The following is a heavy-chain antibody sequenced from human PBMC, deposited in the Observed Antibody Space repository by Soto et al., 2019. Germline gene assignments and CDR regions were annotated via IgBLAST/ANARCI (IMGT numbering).Heavy chain of an antibody. Sequence: WGSLRLSCAASGFPFISYVIIFFRQAPLKWLEWVSGISGGGSNTFYADYVKGRFTISRDNSKNTLLLQTNSLGAEDTAVYYCAKDSNKYSSSLRGRYFDYWGQGIGVTVSS. J-gene: IGHJ4*02. V-gene: IGHV3-23*01. D-gene: IGHD4-4*01. CDR1: GFPFISYV. CDR2: ISGGGSNT. CDR3: AKDSNKYSSSLRGRYFDY.